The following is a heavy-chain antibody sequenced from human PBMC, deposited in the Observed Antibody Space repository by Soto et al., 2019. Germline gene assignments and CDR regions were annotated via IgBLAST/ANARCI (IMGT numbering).Heavy chain of an antibody. V-gene: IGHV2-5*02. J-gene: IGHJ5*01. CDR1: GFSLSSDGVG. D-gene: IGHD4-4*01. CDR2: IYWDDYK. CDR3: VHRRFYSTNYDLFDS. Sequence: PGPTLVNHTQTLTLTRTFSGFSLSSDGVGVGWIRQPPGKALEWLALIYWDDYKRYSPSLKNRLNITRDTSKNKVVLTLTNMETVDTAKYYCVHRRFYSTNYDLFDSWSQGTLVTVSP.